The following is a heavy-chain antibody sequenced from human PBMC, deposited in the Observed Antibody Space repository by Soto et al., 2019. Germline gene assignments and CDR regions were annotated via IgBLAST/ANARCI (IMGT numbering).Heavy chain of an antibody. D-gene: IGHD4-17*01. CDR3: AKNGCAETATVTPWCFDL. CDR1: GFSFNNNG. CDR2: ISYDGGTE. J-gene: IGHJ2*01. Sequence: QAPLVESGGGVVQPGRSLRLSCAASGFSFNNNGMHWVRQAPGKGLERVAVISYDGGTEYYADSVKGRFTISRDNSRNPLYVQMNGLRTEYTAIYYCAKNGCAETATVTPWCFDLWGRSILVTVSS. V-gene: IGHV3-30*18.